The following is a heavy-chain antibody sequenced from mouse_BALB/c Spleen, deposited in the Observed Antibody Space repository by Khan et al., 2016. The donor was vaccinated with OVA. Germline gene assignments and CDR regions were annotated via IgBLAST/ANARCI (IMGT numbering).Heavy chain of an antibody. D-gene: IGHD1-1*01. Sequence: EVELVESGGDLVKPGGSLKLSCAASGFTFSTYGMSWVRQTPDKRLEWVATISSGGHYTYYPDSVKGRFTISRDHAKSTLYLQMSSLKSEDTAIYYGARLAYYYNSEGFAYWGQGTLVTVSA. V-gene: IGHV5-6*01. CDR2: ISSGGHYT. CDR3: ARLAYYYNSEGFAY. J-gene: IGHJ3*01. CDR1: GFTFSTYG.